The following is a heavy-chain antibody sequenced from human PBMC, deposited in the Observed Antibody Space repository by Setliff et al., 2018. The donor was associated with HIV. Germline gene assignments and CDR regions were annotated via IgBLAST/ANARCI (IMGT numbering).Heavy chain of an antibody. CDR2: IRADNGHT. J-gene: IGHJ6*03. CDR3: ARARYGDYYYYMDV. V-gene: IGHV1-18*04. CDR1: GDTLSDYY. Sequence: ASVKVSCKASGDTLSDYYIHWVRQAPGQGLEWMGWIRADNGHTDYAQKFQGRVTMTADTSTSTAYMEMRTLRSDDTAVYYCARARYGDYYYYMDVWGKGTTVTVSS. D-gene: IGHD4-17*01.